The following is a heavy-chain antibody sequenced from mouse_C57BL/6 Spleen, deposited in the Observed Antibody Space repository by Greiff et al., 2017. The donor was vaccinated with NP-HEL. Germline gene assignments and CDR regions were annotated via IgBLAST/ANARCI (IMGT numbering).Heavy chain of an antibody. J-gene: IGHJ4*01. CDR1: GYTFTDYY. D-gene: IGHD1-1*01. CDR3: ARSITTVVATEAMDY. V-gene: IGHV1-26*01. Sequence: EVKLQQSGPELVKPGASVKISCKASGYTFTDYYMNWVKQSHGKSLEWIGDINPNNGGTSYNQKFKGKATLTVDKSSSTAYMELRSLTSEDSAVYYCARSITTVVATEAMDYWGQGTSVTVSS. CDR2: INPNNGGT.